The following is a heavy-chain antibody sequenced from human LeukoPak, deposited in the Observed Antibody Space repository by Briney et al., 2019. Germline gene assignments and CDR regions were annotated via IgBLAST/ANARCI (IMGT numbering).Heavy chain of an antibody. J-gene: IGHJ4*02. D-gene: IGHD3-3*01. Sequence: GGSLRLSCAASGFTFSDYYMSWIRQAPGKGLEWVSYISSSGSTIYYADSVKGRFTISRDNAKNSLYLQMNSLRAEDTAVYYCARAQYDFWSGPSLYYFDYWGQGTLVTVSS. V-gene: IGHV3-11*04. CDR1: GFTFSDYY. CDR3: ARAQYDFWSGPSLYYFDY. CDR2: ISSSGSTI.